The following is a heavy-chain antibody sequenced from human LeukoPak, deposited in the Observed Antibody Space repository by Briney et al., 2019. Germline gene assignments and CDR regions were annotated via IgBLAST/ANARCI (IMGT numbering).Heavy chain of an antibody. CDR3: ARGLSSGYSYGLYYFDY. D-gene: IGHD5-18*01. CDR2: INPNSGGT. CDR1: GYTFTGYY. J-gene: IGHJ4*02. V-gene: IGHV1-2*02. Sequence: ASVKVSCKASGYTFTGYYMHWVRQAPGQGLEWMGWINPNSGGTNYAQKFQGRVTMTRDTSISTAYMELSRLGSDDTAVYYCARGLSSGYSYGLYYFDYWGQGTLVTVSS.